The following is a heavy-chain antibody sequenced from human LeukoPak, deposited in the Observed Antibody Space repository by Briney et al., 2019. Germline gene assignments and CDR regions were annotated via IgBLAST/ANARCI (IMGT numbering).Heavy chain of an antibody. CDR2: INPNSGGT. Sequence: ASVKVSCKASGYTFTGYYMHWVRQAPGQGLEWMGWINPNSGGTNYAQKLQGRVTMTTDTSTSTAYMELRSLRSDDTAVYYCARDGGDMVRGVMDVWGQGTTVTVSS. CDR1: GYTFTGYY. D-gene: IGHD3-10*01. CDR3: ARDGGDMVRGVMDV. J-gene: IGHJ6*02. V-gene: IGHV1-2*02.